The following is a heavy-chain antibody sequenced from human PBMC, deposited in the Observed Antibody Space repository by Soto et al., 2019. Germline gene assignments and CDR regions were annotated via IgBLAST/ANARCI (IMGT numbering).Heavy chain of an antibody. V-gene: IGHV4-30-4*01. Sequence: SETLSLTCTVSGGSISSGDYYWSWIRQPPGKGLEWIGYIYYSGSTYYNPSLKSRVTISVDTSKNQFSLKLSSVTAADTAVYYCARDGRDYYGMDVWGQGTTVTVSS. CDR3: ARDGRDYYGMDV. CDR2: IYYSGST. J-gene: IGHJ6*02. CDR1: GGSISSGDYY.